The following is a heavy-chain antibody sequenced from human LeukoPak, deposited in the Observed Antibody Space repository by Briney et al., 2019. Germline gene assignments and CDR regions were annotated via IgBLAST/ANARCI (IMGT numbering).Heavy chain of an antibody. CDR2: IYYSGST. CDR3: ARHVSGDYAWLDV. V-gene: IGHV4-61*08. J-gene: IGHJ6*02. D-gene: IGHD4-17*01. CDR1: GGSISSGGYY. Sequence: PSQTLSLTCTVSGGSISSGGYYWSWIRQPPGKGLEWIGYIYYSGSTNYNPSLKSRVTISVDTSKKQFSLKLSSVTAADTAVYYCARHVSGDYAWLDVWGQGTTVTVSS.